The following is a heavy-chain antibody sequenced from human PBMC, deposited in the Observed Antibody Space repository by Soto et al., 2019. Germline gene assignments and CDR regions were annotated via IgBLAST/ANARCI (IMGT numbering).Heavy chain of an antibody. CDR1: GFTFTNFG. CDR3: AKRLEEYFYGSGSFD. J-gene: IGHJ4*02. Sequence: QVQLVESGGGVVQPGTSLRLSCAASGFTFTNFGMHWVRQAPGKGLEWVAVISHDGSNKYYADSVKGRFTISRDDSENTLFLQMNSLRTDDTAVYYCAKRLEEYFYGSGSFDWGQGTLVTVSS. V-gene: IGHV3-30*18. D-gene: IGHD3-10*01. CDR2: ISHDGSNK.